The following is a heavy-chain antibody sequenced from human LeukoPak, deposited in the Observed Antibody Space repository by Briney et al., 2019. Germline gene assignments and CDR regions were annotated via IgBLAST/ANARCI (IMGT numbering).Heavy chain of an antibody. J-gene: IGHJ5*02. V-gene: IGHV1-2*02. D-gene: IGHD1-26*01. CDR3: ATTTLVRDIINWFDP. Sequence: ASVKVSCKASGYSFADYYMHWVRQAPGQGLEWMGWIKPNRGDTRSAQKFQGRVTMTRDTSISTAYMELSSLRYDDTAVSYCATTTLVRDIINWFDPWGQGTLDTVSS. CDR2: IKPNRGDT. CDR1: GYSFADYY.